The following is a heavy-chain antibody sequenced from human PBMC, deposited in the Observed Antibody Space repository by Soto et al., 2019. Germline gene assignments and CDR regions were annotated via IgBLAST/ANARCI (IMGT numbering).Heavy chain of an antibody. J-gene: IGHJ4*02. CDR1: GFTFDDYA. Sequence: EVQLEESGGALVQPGRSLRLSCAASGFTFDDYATYWVRQVLGKGLEWVSSISWNSGHIGYADSVKGRFTTSRDNAKIALYLQMNSLRPEDTALYYCVRSKGGYSYGTPFDYWGQGTLVTVSS. CDR3: VRSKGGYSYGTPFDY. V-gene: IGHV3-9*01. D-gene: IGHD5-18*01. CDR2: ISWNSGHI.